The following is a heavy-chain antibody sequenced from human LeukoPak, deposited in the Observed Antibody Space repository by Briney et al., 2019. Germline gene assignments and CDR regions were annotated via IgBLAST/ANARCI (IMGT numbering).Heavy chain of an antibody. CDR2: ISGSGGST. Sequence: GGSLRLSCAASGFTFSSYGMSWVRQAPGKGLEWVSAISGSGGSTYYADSVKGRFTISRDSSKNTLYLQMNSLRAEDTAVYYCAKERGYDYVWGSYRLVPSFDYWGQGTLVTVSS. D-gene: IGHD3-16*02. CDR3: AKERGYDYVWGSYRLVPSFDY. J-gene: IGHJ4*02. V-gene: IGHV3-23*01. CDR1: GFTFSSYG.